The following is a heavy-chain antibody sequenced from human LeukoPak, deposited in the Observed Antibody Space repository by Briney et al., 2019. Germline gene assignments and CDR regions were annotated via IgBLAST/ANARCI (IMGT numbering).Heavy chain of an antibody. Sequence: SESLSLTCAVYGGSFSGYYWSWIRQPAGKGLESIGHISTSGSTNYNPSLKSRVTMSVDTSKNQFSLKLSSVTAADTAVYYCARVRYSDSSVLTRKRSYYFDYWGQGTLVTVSS. CDR2: ISTSGST. D-gene: IGHD3-22*01. V-gene: IGHV4-59*10. J-gene: IGHJ4*02. CDR3: ARVRYSDSSVLTRKRSYYFDY. CDR1: GGSFSGYY.